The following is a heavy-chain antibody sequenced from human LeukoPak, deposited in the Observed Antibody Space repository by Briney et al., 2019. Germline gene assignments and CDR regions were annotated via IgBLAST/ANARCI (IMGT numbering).Heavy chain of an antibody. Sequence: SVKVSCKASGYTFTYRYLHWVRQAPGQALEWMGWITPFNGNTNYAQQFQDRVTITRDRSRNTVYMELNSLRFEDTAMYYCARSPFSGDDDAFDIWGQGTMVTVSS. V-gene: IGHV1-45*02. CDR3: ARSPFSGDDDAFDI. D-gene: IGHD5-12*01. CDR2: ITPFNGNT. J-gene: IGHJ3*02. CDR1: GYTFTYRY.